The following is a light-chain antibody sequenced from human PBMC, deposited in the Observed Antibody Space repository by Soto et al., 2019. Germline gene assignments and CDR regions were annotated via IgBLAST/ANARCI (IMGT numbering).Light chain of an antibody. J-gene: IGLJ7*01. CDR1: SSNIGAGYD. CDR3: QSYDSSLSSV. V-gene: IGLV1-40*01. CDR2: GNS. Sequence: QSVLTQPPSVSGAPGQRVTISCTGSSSNIGAGYDVHWYQQLPGTAHKLLLYGNSNRPSGVPDRFSGYKSGTSASLAISGLQAEDAADYYCQSYDSSLSSVFGGGTQLTVL.